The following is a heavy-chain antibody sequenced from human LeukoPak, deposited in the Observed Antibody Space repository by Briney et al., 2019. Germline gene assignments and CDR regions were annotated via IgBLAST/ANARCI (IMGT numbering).Heavy chain of an antibody. CDR2: MNPNSGNT. CDR3: ARAFSSGYHSYDAFDL. J-gene: IGHJ3*01. CDR1: GNTFTTYD. D-gene: IGHD5-12*01. Sequence: GSVKVSCKASGNTFTTYDINWVRQATGQGLEWMGWMNPNSGNTGYAQKFQGRVTMTRNTSITTAYMELGSLRSEDTAVYYCARAFSSGYHSYDAFDLWGQGTMVTVSS. V-gene: IGHV1-8*01.